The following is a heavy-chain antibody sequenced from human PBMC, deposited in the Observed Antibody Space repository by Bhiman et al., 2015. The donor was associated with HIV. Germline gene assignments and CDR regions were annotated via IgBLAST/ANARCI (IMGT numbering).Heavy chain of an antibody. V-gene: IGHV3-21*01. CDR2: ISSSSSYI. CDR3: VRGYTYSNRLLGFDY. D-gene: IGHD5-18*01. CDR1: GFTFSSYS. Sequence: EVQLVESGGGLVKPGGSLRLSCAASGFTFSSYSMNWVRQAPGKGLEWVSSISSSSSYIYYADSVKGRFTISRDNAKNSLYLQMSSLRAEDTAVYYCVRGYTYSNRLLGFDYWGQGTLVTVSS. J-gene: IGHJ4*02.